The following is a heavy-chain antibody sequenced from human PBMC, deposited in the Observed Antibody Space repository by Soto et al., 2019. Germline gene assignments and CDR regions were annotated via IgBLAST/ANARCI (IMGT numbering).Heavy chain of an antibody. J-gene: IGHJ4*02. CDR2: INHSGYT. CDR3: ARIDSGEFYDSSVYSFEY. Sequence: SETLSLTCAVSGGSISSGGYSWSWIRQPPGKGLEWIGYINHSGYTYYNPSLKSRVTISVDRSKNQFSLSLTSVTAAETAVYYCARIDSGEFYDSSVYSFEYWGKGPLGSVSA. V-gene: IGHV4-30-2*01. D-gene: IGHD3-22*01. CDR1: GGSISSGGYS.